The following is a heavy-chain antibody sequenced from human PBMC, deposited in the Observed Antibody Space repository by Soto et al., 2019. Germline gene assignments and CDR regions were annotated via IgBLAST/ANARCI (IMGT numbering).Heavy chain of an antibody. CDR1: GGSISSSSYY. CDR2: IYYSGST. Sequence: SLTCTVSGGSISSSSYYWGWIRQPPGKGLEWIGSIYYSGSTYYNPSLKSRVTISVDTSKNQFSLMLNSVTAADTVVYYCAREYSSGWYGYFQHWGQGTLVTVSS. CDR3: AREYSSGWYGYFQH. D-gene: IGHD6-19*01. J-gene: IGHJ1*01. V-gene: IGHV4-39*07.